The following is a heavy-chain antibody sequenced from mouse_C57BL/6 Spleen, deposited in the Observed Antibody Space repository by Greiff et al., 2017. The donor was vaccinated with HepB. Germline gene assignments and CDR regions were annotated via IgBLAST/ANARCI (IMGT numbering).Heavy chain of an antibody. CDR1: GYTFTDYY. Sequence: VQLQESGAVLVRPGASVKLSCKASGYTFTDYYINWVKQRPGQGLEWIARIYPGSGNTYYNEKFKGKATLTAEKSSSTAYMQLSSLTSEDSAVYFCARGGDYVSYYAMDYWGQGTSVTVSS. D-gene: IGHD2-4*01. J-gene: IGHJ4*01. CDR3: ARGGDYVSYYAMDY. V-gene: IGHV1-76*01. CDR2: IYPGSGNT.